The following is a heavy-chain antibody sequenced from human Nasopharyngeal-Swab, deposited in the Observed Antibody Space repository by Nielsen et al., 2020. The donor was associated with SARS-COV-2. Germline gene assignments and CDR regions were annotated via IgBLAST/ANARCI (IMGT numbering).Heavy chain of an antibody. J-gene: IGHJ3*02. CDR3: ARTERRSNDAFDI. Sequence: WIRQPPGKGLEWIGEINHSGSTNYNPSLKSRVTISVDTSKNQFSLKLSSVTAADTAVYYCARTERRSNDAFDIWGQGTMVTVSS. V-gene: IGHV4-34*01. CDR2: INHSGST.